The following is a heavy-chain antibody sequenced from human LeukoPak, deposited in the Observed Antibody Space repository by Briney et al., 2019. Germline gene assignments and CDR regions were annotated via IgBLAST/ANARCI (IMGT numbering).Heavy chain of an antibody. CDR2: ISGSGGST. CDR1: GFTFSSCA. D-gene: IGHD5-12*01. V-gene: IGHV3-23*01. Sequence: GGSLRLSCAASGFTFSSCAMSWVRQAPGKGLEWVSAISGSGGSTYYADSVKGRFTISRDNSKNTLYLQMNSLRAEDTALYYCAEKGYSGYDRYFDYWGQGTLVTVSS. CDR3: AEKGYSGYDRYFDY. J-gene: IGHJ4*02.